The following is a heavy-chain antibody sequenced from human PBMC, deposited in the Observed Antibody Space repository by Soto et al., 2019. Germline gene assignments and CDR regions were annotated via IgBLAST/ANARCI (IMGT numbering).Heavy chain of an antibody. CDR3: VMVDNYVTPTPQDV. V-gene: IGHV1-18*01. CDR2: ISPYTGNT. Sequence: QVQLVQSGDEVKKPGASVKVSCKASGYIFVNYGIAWVRQAPGQGLEWMGWISPYTGNTHSATKIQGRLTMTTDTSPGTGFMDLGSLTSDDTAVYYCVMVDNYVTPTPQDVWGQGTTVTVSS. J-gene: IGHJ6*02. CDR1: GYIFVNYG. D-gene: IGHD3-16*01.